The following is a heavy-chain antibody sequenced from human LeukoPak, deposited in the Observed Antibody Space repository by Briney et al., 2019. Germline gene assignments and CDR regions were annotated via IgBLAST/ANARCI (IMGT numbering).Heavy chain of an antibody. CDR2: INHSGST. D-gene: IGHD3-10*01. CDR3: ARMVRGVPLVWFDP. V-gene: IGHV4-34*01. CDR1: GGSFSGYY. J-gene: IGHJ5*02. Sequence: SETLSLTCAVYGGSFSGYYWSWIRQPPGKGLEWIGEINHSGSTNYNPSLKSRVTISVDTSKNQFSLKLSSVTAADTAVYYCARMVRGVPLVWFDPWGQGTLVTVSS.